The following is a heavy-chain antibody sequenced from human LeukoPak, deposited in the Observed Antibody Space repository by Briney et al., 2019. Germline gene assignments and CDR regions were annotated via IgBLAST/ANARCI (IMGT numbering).Heavy chain of an antibody. CDR1: GGSFSGYY. J-gene: IGHJ4*02. V-gene: IGHV4-34*01. Sequence: PSETLSLTCDVYGGSFSGYYWSWIRQPPGKGLEWIGEINHSGSTNYNPSLKSRVTISVDTSKNQFSLKLSSVTAADTAVYYCARGLSELWLRYFDYWGQGTLVTVSS. CDR3: ARGLSELWLRYFDY. D-gene: IGHD5-18*01. CDR2: INHSGST.